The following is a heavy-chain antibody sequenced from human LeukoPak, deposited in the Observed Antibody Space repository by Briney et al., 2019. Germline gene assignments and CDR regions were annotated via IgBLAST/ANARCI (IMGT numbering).Heavy chain of an antibody. D-gene: IGHD3-3*01. CDR3: AKGYWSGYSFDNWFDP. CDR2: IRYDGSNK. J-gene: IGHJ5*02. V-gene: IGHV3-30*02. Sequence: GGSLRLSCAASGFTFSSYSMHWVPQGPGKGLEWVAFIRYDGSNKYYADSVKGRFTISRDNSKNTLYLQMNSLRTEDTAVYYCAKGYWSGYSFDNWFDPWGQGTLVTVSS. CDR1: GFTFSSYS.